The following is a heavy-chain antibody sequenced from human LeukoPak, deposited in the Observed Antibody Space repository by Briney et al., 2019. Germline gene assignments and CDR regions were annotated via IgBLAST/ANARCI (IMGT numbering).Heavy chain of an antibody. Sequence: GRSLRLSCAASGVSFSSYGMHWVRQAPGKGLEWVAVISYDGSNKYYADSVKGRFTISRDNSKNTLYLQMNSLRAEDTAVYYCAKDRPPFDYWGQGTLVTVSS. CDR2: ISYDGSNK. CDR3: AKDRPPFDY. CDR1: GVSFSSYG. V-gene: IGHV3-30*18. J-gene: IGHJ4*02.